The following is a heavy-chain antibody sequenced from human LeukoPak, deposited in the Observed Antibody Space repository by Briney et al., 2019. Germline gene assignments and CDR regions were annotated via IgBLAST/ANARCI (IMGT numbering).Heavy chain of an antibody. CDR2: IDWDDDK. D-gene: IGHD4-17*01. J-gene: IGHJ4*02. Sequence: ESGPTLLNPTQTLTLTCTFSGFSLITSGMCVSWIRQPPGKALEWLAIIDWDDDKYYSTSLKTRLTISKDNFKNQVVLTMTNMDPVDTATYYCARISAYGDYYFDYWGQGTLVTVSS. V-gene: IGHV2-70*01. CDR3: ARISAYGDYYFDY. CDR1: GFSLITSGMC.